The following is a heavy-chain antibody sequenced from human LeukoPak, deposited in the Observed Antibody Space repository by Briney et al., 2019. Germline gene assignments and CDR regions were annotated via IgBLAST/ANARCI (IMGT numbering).Heavy chain of an antibody. Sequence: SETLSLTCTVSGGSISSYYWSWIRQPPGKGLEWIGYIYYSGSTNYNPSLKSRVTISVDTSKNQFSLKLSSVTAADTAVYYCARYLSGYDLHHDAFDIWGQGTMVTVSS. CDR2: IYYSGST. J-gene: IGHJ3*02. CDR3: ARYLSGYDLHHDAFDI. V-gene: IGHV4-59*01. CDR1: GGSISSYY. D-gene: IGHD5-12*01.